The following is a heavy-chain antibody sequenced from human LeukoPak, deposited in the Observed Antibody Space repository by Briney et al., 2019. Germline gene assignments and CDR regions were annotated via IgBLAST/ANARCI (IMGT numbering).Heavy chain of an antibody. Sequence: ASVKVSCKASGYTFTSYGISWVRQAPGQGLEWMGWISAYNGNTNQAQKFQGRVTMTTDTSTSTAYMELRSLRSDDTAVYYWARDGTRAYNWFDPWGQGTLVTVSS. D-gene: IGHD1-26*01. CDR2: ISAYNGNT. J-gene: IGHJ5*02. V-gene: IGHV1-18*01. CDR3: ARDGTRAYNWFDP. CDR1: GYTFTSYG.